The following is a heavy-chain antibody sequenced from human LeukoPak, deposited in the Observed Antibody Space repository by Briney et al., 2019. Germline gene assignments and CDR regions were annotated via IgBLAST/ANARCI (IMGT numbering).Heavy chain of an antibody. D-gene: IGHD3-10*01. CDR3: ATRGVVYGAGKIHRRAFDI. CDR1: GGSFSGYY. J-gene: IGHJ3*02. V-gene: IGHV4-34*01. CDR2: INHSGST. Sequence: SETLSLTCAVYGGSFSGYYWSWIRQPPGKGLEWIGEINHSGSTNYNPSLKSRVTISVDTSKNQFSLKLSSVTAADTAVYYCATRGVVYGAGKIHRRAFDIWGQGTMVTVSS.